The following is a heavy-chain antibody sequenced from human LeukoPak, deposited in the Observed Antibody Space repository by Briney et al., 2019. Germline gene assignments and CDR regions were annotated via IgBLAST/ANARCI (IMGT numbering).Heavy chain of an antibody. CDR2: IKSKSDGGTT. CDR1: GFTFSNAW. V-gene: IGHV3-15*01. J-gene: IGHJ4*02. Sequence: GGSLRLSCATSGFTFSNAWMSWVRQAPGKGLEWVGRIKSKSDGGTTDNAAPVKGRFTISRDDSKNTLYLQMNSLKTEDTAVYYCTTVNPAGHFDFWGQGTLVTVSS. D-gene: IGHD6-13*01. CDR3: TTVNPAGHFDF.